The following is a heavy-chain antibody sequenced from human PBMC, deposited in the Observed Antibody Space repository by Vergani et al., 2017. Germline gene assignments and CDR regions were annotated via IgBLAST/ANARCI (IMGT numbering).Heavy chain of an antibody. CDR3: AKYLYSSSSNFDY. V-gene: IGHV3-23*04. D-gene: IGHD6-6*01. J-gene: IGHJ4*02. CDR1: GFTFSDYY. CDR2: ISGSGGST. Sequence: VQLVESGGGLVKPGGSLRLSCAASGFTFSDYYMSWIRQAPGKGLEWVSAISGSGGSTYYADSVKGRFTISRDNSKNTLYLQMNSLRAEDTAVYYCAKYLYSSSSNFDYWGQGTLVTVSS.